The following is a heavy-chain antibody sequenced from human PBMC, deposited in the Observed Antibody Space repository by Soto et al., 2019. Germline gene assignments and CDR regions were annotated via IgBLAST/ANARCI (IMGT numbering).Heavy chain of an antibody. CDR2: IIPIFGTA. D-gene: IGHD3-16*01. CDR1: GGTFSSYA. J-gene: IGHJ6*02. Sequence: ASVKVSCKASGGTFSSYAISWVRQAPGQGLEWMGGIIPIFGTANYAQKFQGRVTITADESTSTAYMELSSLRSEDTAVYYCARAWGLASRSPTYYYHYGMDFWGQGTTVTVSS. V-gene: IGHV1-69*13. CDR3: ARAWGLASRSPTYYYHYGMDF.